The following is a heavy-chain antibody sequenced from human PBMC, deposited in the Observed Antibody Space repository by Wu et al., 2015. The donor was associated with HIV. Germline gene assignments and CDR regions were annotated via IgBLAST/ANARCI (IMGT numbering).Heavy chain of an antibody. CDR3: ARDAAFAFQLLYLDH. Sequence: QVQLVQSGAEVKKPGASVKVSCKASGYTFSGYNIHWVRQAPGQGLEWMGWINPDSGGTKYAQKFQGRFTMTRGTSVSTAYMELSRLRSDDTAIYYCARDAAFAFQLLYLDHWGQGTLVTVSS. CDR1: GYTFSGYN. CDR2: INPDSGGT. V-gene: IGHV1-2*02. D-gene: IGHD2-2*02. J-gene: IGHJ4*02.